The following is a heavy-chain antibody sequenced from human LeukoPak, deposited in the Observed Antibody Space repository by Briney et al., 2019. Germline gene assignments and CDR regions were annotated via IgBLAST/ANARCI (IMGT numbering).Heavy chain of an antibody. CDR1: GFTFSSYW. V-gene: IGHV3-7*01. D-gene: IGHD1-26*01. J-gene: IGHJ4*02. CDR2: IKQDGSEK. Sequence: GGSLRLSCAASGFTFSSYWMSWVRQAPGKGLEWVANIKQDGSEKYYVDSVKGRFTISRDNAKNSLYLQMNSLRAEDTAVYYCAREGGSYTPPFDYWGQGTLVTVSS. CDR3: AREGGSYTPPFDY.